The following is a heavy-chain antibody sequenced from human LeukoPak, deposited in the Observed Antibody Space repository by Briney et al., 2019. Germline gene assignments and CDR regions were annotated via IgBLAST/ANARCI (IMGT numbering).Heavy chain of an antibody. Sequence: PGGSLRLSCAASGFIFNSYGMTWVRQAPGKGLEWVSSISSGRNYIDYADSVMGRFTISRDSAKNSLYLQMNSLRADDTAVYYCARANTPYSSSWSFDWWGQGTLVSVSS. CDR3: ARANTPYSSSWSFDW. CDR1: GFIFNSYG. CDR2: ISSGRNYI. J-gene: IGHJ4*02. V-gene: IGHV3-21*01. D-gene: IGHD6-13*01.